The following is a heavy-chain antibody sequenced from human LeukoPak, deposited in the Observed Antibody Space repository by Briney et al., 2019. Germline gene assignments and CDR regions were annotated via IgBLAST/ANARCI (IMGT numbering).Heavy chain of an antibody. Sequence: GGSLRLSCAASGFTFGSYSMNWVRQAPGKGLEWVSVIYSGGSTYYADSVKGRFTISRDNSKNTLYLQMNSLRAEDTAVYYCARGVDLDYWGQGTLVTVSS. CDR1: GFTFGSYS. D-gene: IGHD3/OR15-3a*01. CDR2: IYSGGST. J-gene: IGHJ4*02. CDR3: ARGVDLDY. V-gene: IGHV3-66*01.